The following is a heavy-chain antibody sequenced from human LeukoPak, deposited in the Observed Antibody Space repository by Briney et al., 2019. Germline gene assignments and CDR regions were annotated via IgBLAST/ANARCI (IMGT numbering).Heavy chain of an antibody. CDR3: AKDSSGYDFPSSPDY. D-gene: IGHD5-12*01. CDR2: ISGSGGST. V-gene: IGHV3-23*01. Sequence: GGSLRLSCAASGFTLSSYAMSWVRQAPGKGLEWVSAISGSGGSTYYADSVKGRFTISRDNSKNTLYLQMNSLRAEDTAVYYCAKDSSGYDFPSSPDYWGQGTLVTVSS. J-gene: IGHJ4*02. CDR1: GFTLSSYA.